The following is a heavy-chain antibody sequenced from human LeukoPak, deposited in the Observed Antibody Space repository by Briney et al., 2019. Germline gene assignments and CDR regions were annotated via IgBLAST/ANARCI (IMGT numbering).Heavy chain of an antibody. Sequence: SVKVSCKASGGSFNGYAISWVRQAPGQGLEWMGGIIPIFGTANYAQKFQGRVTITADESTSTAYMELSSLRSEDSAVYYCARDLSDSSSTTGGYWGQGTLVTVSS. CDR3: ARDLSDSSSTTGGY. J-gene: IGHJ4*02. V-gene: IGHV1-69*13. CDR2: IIPIFGTA. D-gene: IGHD6-6*01. CDR1: GGSFNGYA.